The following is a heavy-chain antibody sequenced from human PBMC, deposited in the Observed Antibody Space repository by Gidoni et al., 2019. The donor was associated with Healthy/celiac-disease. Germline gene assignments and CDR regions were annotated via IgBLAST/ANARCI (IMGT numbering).Heavy chain of an antibody. CDR2: IFSNDEK. V-gene: IGHV2-26*01. J-gene: IGHJ6*02. CDR3: ARIEAADYYYGMDV. Sequence: QVTLKESGPVLVKPTETPTLTCTVSGFSLSNARMGVSWIRPPPGKALEWLAHIFSNDEKSYSTSLKSRLTISKDTSKSQVVLTMTNMDPVDTATYYCARIEAADYYYGMDVWGQGTTVTVSS. D-gene: IGHD6-13*01. CDR1: GFSLSNARMG.